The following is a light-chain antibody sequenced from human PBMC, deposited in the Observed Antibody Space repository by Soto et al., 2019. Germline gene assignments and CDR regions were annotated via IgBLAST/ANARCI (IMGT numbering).Light chain of an antibody. CDR1: TGAVTSGHY. J-gene: IGLJ2*01. CDR3: LLSYSGAGGV. CDR2: DTS. V-gene: IGLV7-46*01. Sequence: QAVVTQEPSLTVSPGGTVTLTCGSSTGAVTSGHYPYWFQQKPGQAPRTLIYDTSNKHSWTPARFSGSLLGGKADLTLSGAQPEDEAEYYCLLSYSGAGGVFGGGTKLTVL.